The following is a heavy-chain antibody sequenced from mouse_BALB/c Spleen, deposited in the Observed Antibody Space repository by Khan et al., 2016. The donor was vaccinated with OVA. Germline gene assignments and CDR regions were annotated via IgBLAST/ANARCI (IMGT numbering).Heavy chain of an antibody. Sequence: QVQLKESGAELVRPGASVKLSCKASGYTFTSYWIHWVKQRPGQGLEWIGRIYPGSGSTHYNEMFKGKATLTADPSSSTAYIQLSSLTSEDSAVFYCTSGGAYGGTWYSIDYWGQGTSLTVSS. CDR1: GYTFTSYW. D-gene: IGHD1-1*01. J-gene: IGHJ2*02. V-gene: IGHV1S132*01. CDR3: TSGGAYGGTWYSIDY. CDR2: IYPGSGST.